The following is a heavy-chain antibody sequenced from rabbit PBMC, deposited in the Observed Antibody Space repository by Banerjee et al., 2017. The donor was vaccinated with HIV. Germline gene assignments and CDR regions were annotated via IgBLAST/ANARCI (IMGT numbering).Heavy chain of an antibody. CDR3: ARDGFGTGPDYDL. D-gene: IGHD7-1*01. CDR1: GIDFTSYYY. J-gene: IGHJ4*01. V-gene: IGHV1S43*01. Sequence: QQLEESGGGLVKPGGTLTLTCKASGIDFTSYYYMCWVRQAPGKGLELIACIYTSTNSTWYANWVNGRFTISSSTSLSTVDLKMTSLTAADTATYFCARDGFGTGPDYDLWGPGTLVT. CDR2: IYTSTNST.